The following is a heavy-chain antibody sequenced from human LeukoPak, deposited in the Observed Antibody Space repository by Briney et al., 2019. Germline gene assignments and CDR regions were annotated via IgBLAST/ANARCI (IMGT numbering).Heavy chain of an antibody. CDR1: GFTFSSYA. CDR3: ARVIGLADYFDY. J-gene: IGHJ4*02. V-gene: IGHV3-30-3*01. Sequence: GGSLRLSCAASGFTFSSYAMHWDRQAPGKGLEWVAVISYDGSNKYYADSVKGRFTISRDNSKNTLYLQMNSLRAEDTAVYYCARVIGLADYFDYWGQGTLVTVSS. D-gene: IGHD2/OR15-2a*01. CDR2: ISYDGSNK.